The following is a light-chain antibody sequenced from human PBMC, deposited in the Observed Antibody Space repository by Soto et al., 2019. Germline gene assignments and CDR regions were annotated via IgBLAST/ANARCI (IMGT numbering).Light chain of an antibody. CDR2: DAS. Sequence: IQMTQSPSSLSASVGDRVTITCQASQDIAKNLNWYQQKPGKAPKLLIYDASSLQTGVPSRFTGSGSATHFTFTISSLQSEDIATYYCQQYDNLLPITFGQGTRLEIK. J-gene: IGKJ5*01. V-gene: IGKV1-33*01. CDR3: QQYDNLLPIT. CDR1: QDIAKN.